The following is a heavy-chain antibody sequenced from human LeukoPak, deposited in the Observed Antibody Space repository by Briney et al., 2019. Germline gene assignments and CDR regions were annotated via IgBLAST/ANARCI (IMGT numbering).Heavy chain of an antibody. J-gene: IGHJ4*02. CDR1: GFTFTNYV. V-gene: IGHV3-30-3*02. Sequence: GGSLRLSCAASGFTFTNYVIHWVRQAPGKGLEWVAVISYDGSNKYYADSVKGRFTISRDNSKNTLYLQMNSLRGEDTAVYYCAKLGTTSVTTGYWGQGTLVTVSS. CDR2: ISYDGSNK. CDR3: AKLGTTSVTTGY. D-gene: IGHD4-17*01.